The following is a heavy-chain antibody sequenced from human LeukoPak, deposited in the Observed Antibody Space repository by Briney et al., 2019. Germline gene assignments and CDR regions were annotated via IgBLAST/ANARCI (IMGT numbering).Heavy chain of an antibody. J-gene: IGHJ5*02. CDR3: VRDPGVGAPGRGFDP. CDR1: GFTFSNSW. D-gene: IGHD3-10*01. V-gene: IGHV3-7*01. CDR2: IKEDGSQK. Sequence: GGSLRLSCAASGFTFSNSWMGWVRQAPGKGLEWVASIKEDGSQKYYVDSVKGRFTISRDNAKNSLYVQMNNLRAEDTAVYYCVRDPGVGAPGRGFDPLGQGTLVTVSS.